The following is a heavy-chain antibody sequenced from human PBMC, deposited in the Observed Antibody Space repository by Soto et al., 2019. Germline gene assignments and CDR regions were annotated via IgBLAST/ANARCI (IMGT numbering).Heavy chain of an antibody. V-gene: IGHV1-3*01. CDR2: INADNGNT. CDR3: ARDSSSSVDWFDP. CDR1: GYTFTSYA. D-gene: IGHD6-6*01. J-gene: IGHJ5*02. Sequence: ASVKVSCKASGYTFTSYAMHWVRQAPGQRLEWMGWINADNGNTKYSQKFQGRVTMTRDTSTSTAYMELRSLRSDDTAVYYCARDSSSSVDWFDPWGQGTLVTVS.